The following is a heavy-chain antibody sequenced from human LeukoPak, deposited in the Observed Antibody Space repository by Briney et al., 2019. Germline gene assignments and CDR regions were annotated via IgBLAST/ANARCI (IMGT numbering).Heavy chain of an antibody. J-gene: IGHJ6*02. V-gene: IGHV1-2*02. CDR2: INPNSGGT. CDR1: GYTFTGYY. Sequence: ASVKVSCKASGYTFTGYYMHWVRQAPGQGLEWMGWINPNSGGTNYAQKFQGRVTMTRDTSISTAYMELSRLRSDDTAVYYCARGLYYGFYYYYYGMDVWGQGTTVTVSS. CDR3: ARGLYYGFYYYYYGMDV. D-gene: IGHD3-22*01.